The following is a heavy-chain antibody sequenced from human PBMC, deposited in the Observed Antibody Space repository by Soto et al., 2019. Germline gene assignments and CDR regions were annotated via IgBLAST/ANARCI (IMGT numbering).Heavy chain of an antibody. CDR3: ASAGGIQIWLRLAYGMDV. CDR2: INHSGIT. CDR1: GGSFSGYY. Sequence: PSETLSLTCAVYGGSFSGYYCSWIRQPPWKGLEWIGEINHSGITNYNPSLKSRVTISVDTSKKQFSLKLSSVTAADTAVYYCASAGGIQIWLRLAYGMDVWGQGTTVTVCS. D-gene: IGHD5-18*01. J-gene: IGHJ6*02. V-gene: IGHV4-34*01.